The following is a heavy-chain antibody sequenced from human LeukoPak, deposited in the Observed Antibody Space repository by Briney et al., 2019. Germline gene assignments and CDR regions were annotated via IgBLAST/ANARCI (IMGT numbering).Heavy chain of an antibody. J-gene: IGHJ4*02. V-gene: IGHV4-59*08. CDR1: GGSISSYY. Sequence: TSETLSLTCTVSGGSISSYYWSWIRQPPGKGLEWIGYIYYSGSTNYNPSLKSRVTISVDTSKNQFSLKLSSVTAADTAVYYCARHATPPLHTLDHWGQGTLVTVSS. D-gene: IGHD2-15*01. CDR2: IYYSGST. CDR3: ARHATPPLHTLDH.